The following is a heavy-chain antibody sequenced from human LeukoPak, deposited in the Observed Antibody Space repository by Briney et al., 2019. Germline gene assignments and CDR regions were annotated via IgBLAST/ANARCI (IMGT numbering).Heavy chain of an antibody. D-gene: IGHD3-22*01. CDR2: ISGSGGDT. CDR3: AKDPTLVVVITPDY. Sequence: GGSLRLSCAASGFTFSSYAMSWVRQAPGKGLEWVSTISGSGGDTYYADSVKGRFTISRDNSKNTLYLQMNSLGAEDTAVYYCAKDPTLVVVITPDYWGQGTLVTVSS. CDR1: GFTFSSYA. J-gene: IGHJ4*02. V-gene: IGHV3-23*01.